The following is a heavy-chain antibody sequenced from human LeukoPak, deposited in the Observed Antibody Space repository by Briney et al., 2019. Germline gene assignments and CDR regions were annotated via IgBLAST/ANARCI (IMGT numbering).Heavy chain of an antibody. CDR2: ISYDGSNK. CDR1: GFTLSSYA. Sequence: GRSLRLSCAASGFTLSSYAMHWVRQAPGKGLEWVAVISYDGSNKYYADSVKGRFTISRDNSKNTLYLQMNSLRAEDTAVYYCARDPYGGSYFDYWGQGTLVTVSS. J-gene: IGHJ4*02. CDR3: ARDPYGGSYFDY. D-gene: IGHD4-23*01. V-gene: IGHV3-30-3*01.